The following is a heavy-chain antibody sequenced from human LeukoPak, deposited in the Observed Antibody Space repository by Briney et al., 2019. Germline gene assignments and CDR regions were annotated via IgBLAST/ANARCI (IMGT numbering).Heavy chain of an antibody. Sequence: SETLSLTCTVSGGSISSYYWSWIRQPAGKGLEWIGEINHSGSTNYNPSLKSRVTISVDTSKNQFSLKLSSVTAADTAVYYCARESGYCSGGSCYYYFDYWGQGTLVTVSS. CDR3: ARESGYCSGGSCYYYFDY. J-gene: IGHJ4*02. V-gene: IGHV4-34*01. CDR2: INHSGST. D-gene: IGHD2-15*01. CDR1: GGSISSYY.